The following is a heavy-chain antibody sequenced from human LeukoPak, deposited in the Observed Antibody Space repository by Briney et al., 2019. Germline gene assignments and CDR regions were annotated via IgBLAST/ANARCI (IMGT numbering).Heavy chain of an antibody. CDR1: GGSFSGYY. CDR3: ARRPRKYYYDSSGYPSYNWFDP. V-gene: IGHV4-34*01. CDR2: INHSGST. Sequence: SETLSLTCAVYGGSFSGYYWSWIRQPPGKGLEWIGEINHSGSTNYNPSLKSRVTISVDTSKNQFSLKLSSVTAADTAVYYCARRPRKYYYDSSGYPSYNWFDPWGQGTLVTVSS. J-gene: IGHJ5*02. D-gene: IGHD3-22*01.